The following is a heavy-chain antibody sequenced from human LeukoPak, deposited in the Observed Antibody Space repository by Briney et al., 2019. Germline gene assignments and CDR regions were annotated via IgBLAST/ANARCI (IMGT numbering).Heavy chain of an antibody. D-gene: IGHD2-2*01. J-gene: IGHJ6*02. CDR1: GYTFTGYY. V-gene: IGHV1-2*02. CDR2: INPNSGVT. CDR3: ARDRRYCSSKSCQNWIYYGMDV. Sequence: GASVRVSCKASGYTFTGYYMHWVRQAPGQGLEWMGWINPNSGVTNYAQKFQGRLTMTRDTSISTAYMELTRLTSDDTAVYHCARDRRYCSSKSCQNWIYYGMDVWGQGTTVTV.